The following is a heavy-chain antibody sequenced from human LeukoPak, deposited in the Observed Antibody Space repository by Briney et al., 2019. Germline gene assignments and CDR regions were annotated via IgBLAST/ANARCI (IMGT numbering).Heavy chain of an antibody. CDR1: GFSFGSHW. D-gene: IGHD7-27*01. J-gene: IGHJ4*02. CDR2: INSGGSGT. Sequence: GGSLRLSCAASGFSFGSHWMHWVRQTPGQGLLWVSRINSGGSGTSYADSVEGRFTISRDNAKNTVSLQMNSLRAEDTAVYFCASPLGPLTEYWGQGTLVTVSS. CDR3: ASPLGPLTEY. V-gene: IGHV3-74*01.